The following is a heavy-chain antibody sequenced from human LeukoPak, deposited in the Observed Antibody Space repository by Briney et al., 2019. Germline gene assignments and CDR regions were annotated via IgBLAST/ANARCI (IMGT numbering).Heavy chain of an antibody. Sequence: SETLSLTCTVSGGSISSNSYYWGWIRQPPGKGLEWIGSIHYSGSTYYNASLKSRVTISVNTSKNQFSLKLSSVTAADTAVYYCARGYFDSSGRYNYYMGVWGKGTTVTISS. CDR3: ARGYFDSSGRYNYYMGV. J-gene: IGHJ6*03. CDR2: IHYSGST. D-gene: IGHD3-22*01. V-gene: IGHV4-39*01. CDR1: GGSISSNSYY.